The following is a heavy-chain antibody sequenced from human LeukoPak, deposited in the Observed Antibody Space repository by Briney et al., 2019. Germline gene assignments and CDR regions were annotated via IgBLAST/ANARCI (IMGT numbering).Heavy chain of an antibody. CDR2: IYYSGST. Sequence: SETLSLTRTVSGGSISSYYWSWIRQPPGKGLEWIGYIYYSGSTIYNPSLKSRVTISVDTSKNQFSLKLSSVTAADTAVYYCARLYRSGWNFDYWGQGTLVTVSS. J-gene: IGHJ4*02. CDR3: ARLYRSGWNFDY. CDR1: GGSISSYY. D-gene: IGHD6-19*01. V-gene: IGHV4-59*08.